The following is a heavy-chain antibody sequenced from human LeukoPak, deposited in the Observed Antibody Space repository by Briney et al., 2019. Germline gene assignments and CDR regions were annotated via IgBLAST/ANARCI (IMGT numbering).Heavy chain of an antibody. CDR1: GGSLRSSTYY. V-gene: IGHV4-39*07. J-gene: IGHJ4*02. D-gene: IGHD3-16*02. CDR2: IHYDGST. Sequence: PSETLSLTCTASGGSLRSSTYYWAWIRQPPGKGLEWLGSIHYDGSTFDNPSLKSRVTMSVDTSRNHFSLKMTSVTAADTAVYYCARDNRSLLDSWGQGILVTVSS. CDR3: ARDNRSLLDS.